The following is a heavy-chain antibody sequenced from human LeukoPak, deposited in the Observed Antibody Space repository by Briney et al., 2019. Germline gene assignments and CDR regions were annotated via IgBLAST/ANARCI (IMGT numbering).Heavy chain of an antibody. CDR1: GESFSGYF. V-gene: IGHV4-39*01. Sequence: SETLSLTCPVYGESFSGYFWSWIRQPPGKGLEWIGSIYYSGSTYYNPSLKSRVTISVDTSKNQFSLKLSSVTAADTAVYYCARLYGSGSFYYYYYMDVWGKGTTVTISS. CDR3: ARLYGSGSFYYYYYMDV. J-gene: IGHJ6*03. D-gene: IGHD3-10*01. CDR2: IYYSGST.